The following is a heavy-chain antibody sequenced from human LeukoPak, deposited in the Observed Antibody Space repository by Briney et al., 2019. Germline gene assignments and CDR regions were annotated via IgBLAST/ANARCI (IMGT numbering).Heavy chain of an antibody. CDR3: ATDRNGDYVGGFDM. CDR1: GFTFSNYA. J-gene: IGHJ3*02. CDR2: ISASGGRT. Sequence: GGSLRLSCAVSGFTFSNYAMSWVRQAPGRGLEFVSGISASGGRTYYADSVKGRFTIFRDNSKNTFNLQMNSLRVDDTALYYCATDRNGDYVGGFDMRGQGTLVTVSS. V-gene: IGHV3-23*01. D-gene: IGHD4-17*01.